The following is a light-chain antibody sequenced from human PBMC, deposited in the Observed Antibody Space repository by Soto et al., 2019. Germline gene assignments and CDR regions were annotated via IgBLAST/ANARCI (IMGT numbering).Light chain of an antibody. Sequence: QSVLTQPPSASGAPGQRVTISCSGSWSNMGSNAVHWYQQVPGAAPKLLIYGNGQRASGVPDRFSDSKSDTSASLVISGLQSEDEGDYYCATWDVSLSGYWVFGGGTKLTVL. J-gene: IGLJ3*02. V-gene: IGLV1-44*01. CDR3: ATWDVSLSGYWV. CDR1: WSNMGSNA. CDR2: GNG.